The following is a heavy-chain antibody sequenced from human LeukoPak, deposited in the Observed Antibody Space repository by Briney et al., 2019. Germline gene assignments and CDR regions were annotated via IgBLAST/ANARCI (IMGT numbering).Heavy chain of an antibody. Sequence: GGSLRLSCAVSGFTFSGFWMSWSRQAPGKGLEWVASINSDGSEGYYADVVKGRFTISRDNAKNSLYLQINSLRAEDTAVYYCARLASGSYPNYFDYWGQGILVTVSS. V-gene: IGHV3-7*03. J-gene: IGHJ4*02. CDR2: INSDGSEG. CDR1: GFTFSGFW. CDR3: ARLASGSYPNYFDY. D-gene: IGHD1-26*01.